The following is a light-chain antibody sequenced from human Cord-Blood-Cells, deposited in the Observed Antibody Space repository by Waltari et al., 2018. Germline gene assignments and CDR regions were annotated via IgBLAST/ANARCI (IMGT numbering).Light chain of an antibody. CDR1: QSVSSY. CDR3: QQRSNWT. Sequence: EIVLTQSPATLSLSPGERATLSCRASQSVSSYLAWYQQKPGQAPRLLIYDASNRATGIPARFSGSGSETGFTLTISSLEPEDFAVYYCQQRSNWTFGQGTKVEIK. J-gene: IGKJ1*01. V-gene: IGKV3-11*01. CDR2: DAS.